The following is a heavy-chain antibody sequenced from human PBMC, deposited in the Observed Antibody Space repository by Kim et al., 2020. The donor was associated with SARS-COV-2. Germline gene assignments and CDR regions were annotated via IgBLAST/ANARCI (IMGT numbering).Heavy chain of an antibody. J-gene: IGHJ5*02. Sequence: SETLSLTCTVSGGSISSSSYYWGWIRQPPGKGLEWIGSIYYSGSTYYNPSLKSRVTISVDTSKNQFSLKLSSVTAADTAVYYCARSDCSGGSCYSEAWGNWFDPWGQGTLVTVSS. CDR2: IYYSGST. D-gene: IGHD2-15*01. CDR3: ARSDCSGGSCYSEAWGNWFDP. V-gene: IGHV4-39*07. CDR1: GGSISSSSYY.